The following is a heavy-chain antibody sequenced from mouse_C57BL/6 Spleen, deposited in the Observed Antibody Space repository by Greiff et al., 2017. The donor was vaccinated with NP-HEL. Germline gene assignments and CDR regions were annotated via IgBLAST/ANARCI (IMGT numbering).Heavy chain of an antibody. Sequence: QVQLQQSGAELVRPGTSVKLSCKASGYTFTSYWMHWVKQRPGQGLEWIGVIDPSDSYTNYNQKFKGKATLTVDTSSSTAYMQLSSLTSEDSAVYYCAREDDYDYAMDYWGQGTSVTVSS. J-gene: IGHJ4*01. V-gene: IGHV1-59*01. CDR2: IDPSDSYT. D-gene: IGHD2-4*01. CDR1: GYTFTSYW. CDR3: AREDDYDYAMDY.